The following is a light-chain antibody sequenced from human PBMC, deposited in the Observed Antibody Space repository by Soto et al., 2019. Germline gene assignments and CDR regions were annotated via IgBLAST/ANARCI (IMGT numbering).Light chain of an antibody. CDR1: QSVSRY. V-gene: IGKV3-20*01. J-gene: IGKJ1*01. CDR2: GAS. CDR3: QQYGNSPQT. Sequence: VMTQSPGTLSLSPGERATLSCRASQSVSRYLAWYQQKPGQAPRLLIYGASSRATGIPNRFSGSGSGTDFTLTISRLEPEDFAVYYCQQYGNSPQTFGQGTKVDIK.